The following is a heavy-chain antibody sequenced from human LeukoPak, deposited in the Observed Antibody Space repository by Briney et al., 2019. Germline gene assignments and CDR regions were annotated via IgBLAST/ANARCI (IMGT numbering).Heavy chain of an antibody. V-gene: IGHV3-30*18. J-gene: IGHJ5*02. D-gene: IGHD6-13*01. Sequence: GGFLRLSCAASGFTFSSYGMHWVHQAPGKGLEWVAVISYDGSNKYYADSVKGRFTISRDNSKDTLYLQMNSLRAEDTAVYYCAKDWYSSSWYWFDPWGQGTLVTVSS. CDR3: AKDWYSSSWYWFDP. CDR1: GFTFSSYG. CDR2: ISYDGSNK.